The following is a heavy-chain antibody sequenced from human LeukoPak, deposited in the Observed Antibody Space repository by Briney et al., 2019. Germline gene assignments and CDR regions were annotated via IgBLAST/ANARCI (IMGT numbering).Heavy chain of an antibody. J-gene: IGHJ5*02. V-gene: IGHV3-21*01. CDR3: ARDRGATRFNWFDP. CDR2: ISSSSSYI. CDR1: GFTFSSYN. Sequence: NPGGSLRLSCAASGFTFSSYNMNWVRQAPGKGLEWVSSISSSSSYIYYADSVKGRFTISRDNAKNSLYLQMNSLRAEDTAVYYCARDRGATRFNWFDPWGQGTLVTVSS. D-gene: IGHD1-26*01.